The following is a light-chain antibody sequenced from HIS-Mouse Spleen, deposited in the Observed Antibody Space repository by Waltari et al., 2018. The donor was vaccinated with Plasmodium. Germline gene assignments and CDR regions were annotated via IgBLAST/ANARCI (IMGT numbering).Light chain of an antibody. V-gene: IGLV3-10*01. CDR2: EDS. CDR1: ALPKKY. CDR3: YSTDSSGNHRV. Sequence: SYELPQPPSVSVSPGQTARLPCPGDALPKKYAYWYQQNSGQAPVLVIYEDSKRPSGIPERFSGSSSGTMATLTISGAQVEDEADYYCYSTDSSGNHRVFGGGTKLTVL. J-gene: IGLJ3*02.